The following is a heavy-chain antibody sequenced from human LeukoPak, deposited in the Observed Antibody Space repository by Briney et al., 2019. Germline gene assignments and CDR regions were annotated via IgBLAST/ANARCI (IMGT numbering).Heavy chain of an antibody. D-gene: IGHD6-6*01. J-gene: IGHJ6*02. CDR2: INHSGST. Sequence: SETLSLTCAVYGGSFSGYYWSWIRQPPGKGLEWIGEINHSGSTNYNPSLKSRVTISVDTSKNQFSLKLSSVTAADTAVYYCAREDSLVVLPNYYYGMDVWGQGTTVTVSS. CDR3: AREDSLVVLPNYYYGMDV. CDR1: GGSFSGYY. V-gene: IGHV4-34*01.